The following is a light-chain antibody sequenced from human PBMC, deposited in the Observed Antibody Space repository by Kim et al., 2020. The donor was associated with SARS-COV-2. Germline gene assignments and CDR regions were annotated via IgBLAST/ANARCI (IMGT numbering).Light chain of an antibody. V-gene: IGLV3-19*01. Sequence: SSELTQDPAVSVALGQTVRVTCQGDSLRSYSASWYQQKPGQAPVLVIYARNNRPSGIPDRFSGSSSGDTTSLTLTGAQAEDEADYYCKSRDSSGNHLVFGGGTQLTVL. J-gene: IGLJ2*01. CDR3: KSRDSSGNHLV. CDR2: ARN. CDR1: SLRSYS.